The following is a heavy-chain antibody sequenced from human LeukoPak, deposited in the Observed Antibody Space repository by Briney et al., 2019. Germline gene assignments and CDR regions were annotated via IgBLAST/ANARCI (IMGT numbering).Heavy chain of an antibody. D-gene: IGHD4-23*01. J-gene: IGHJ5*02. Sequence: ASVKVSCKASGYSFTSYYIHWVRQAPGQGLESVGIINPGGGSTSYAQKFQDRVTMTRDTSTSTVYMELNSLRSEDTAVYYCAKDLRWDHPGLDPWGQGTLVIASS. CDR1: GYSFTSYY. CDR2: INPGGGST. V-gene: IGHV1-46*01. CDR3: AKDLRWDHPGLDP.